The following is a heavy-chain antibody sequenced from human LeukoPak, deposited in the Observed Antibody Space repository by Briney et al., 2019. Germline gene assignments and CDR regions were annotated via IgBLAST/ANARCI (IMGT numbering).Heavy chain of an antibody. CDR3: ARHQSSGSYYLAFDY. Sequence: PSETLSLTCTVSGYSISSGYYWGWIRQPPGKGLEWIGTIYYSGNTYYSPSLKSRVTVSVDTSKNQFSLRLSAVTASDTAVYYCARHQSSGSYYLAFDYWGQGTLVTVSS. CDR1: GYSISSGYY. CDR2: IYYSGNT. J-gene: IGHJ4*02. V-gene: IGHV4-38-2*02. D-gene: IGHD1-26*01.